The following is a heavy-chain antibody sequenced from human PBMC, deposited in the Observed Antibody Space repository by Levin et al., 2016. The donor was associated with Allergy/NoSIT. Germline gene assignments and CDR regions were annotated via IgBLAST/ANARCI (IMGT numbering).Heavy chain of an antibody. CDR2: ISGSGGST. Sequence: VRQAPGKGLEWVSAISGSGGSTYYADSVKGRFTISRDNSKNTLYLQMNSLRAEDTAVYYCARGRRHIVVVTAIPLDYWGQGTLVTVSS. V-gene: IGHV3-23*01. J-gene: IGHJ4*02. D-gene: IGHD2-21*02. CDR3: ARGRRHIVVVTAIPLDY.